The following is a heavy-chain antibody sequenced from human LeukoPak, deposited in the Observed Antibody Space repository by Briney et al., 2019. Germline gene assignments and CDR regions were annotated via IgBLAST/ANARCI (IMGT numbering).Heavy chain of an antibody. J-gene: IGHJ4*02. D-gene: IGHD5-18*01. CDR2: ISSSGIST. CDR1: GFTFSSYA. V-gene: IGHV3-23*01. CDR3: AKAPANYVDTAMGTLDY. Sequence: QSGGSLRLSCAASGFTFSSYAMNWVRQAPGKVLEWVSAISSSGISTYYADSVKGRFTISRDNSKNTLYLQMNSLRAEDTAVYYCAKAPANYVDTAMGTLDYWGQGTLVTVSS.